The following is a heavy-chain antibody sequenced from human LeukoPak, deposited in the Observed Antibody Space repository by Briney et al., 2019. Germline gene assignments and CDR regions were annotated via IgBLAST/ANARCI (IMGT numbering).Heavy chain of an antibody. CDR3: AIRKYYDILTGYRKIPTSGFDP. CDR2: INHSGST. V-gene: IGHV4-34*01. CDR1: GGSFGYYY. J-gene: IGHJ5*02. Sequence: SQTLSLTCAVYGGSFGYYYWSWIRQPPGKTLEWIGEINHSGSTNYNPSLKSRVTISVDTTKNQFSLKLSSVTAADTAVYYCAIRKYYDILTGYRKIPTSGFDPWGQGTLVTVSS. D-gene: IGHD3-9*01.